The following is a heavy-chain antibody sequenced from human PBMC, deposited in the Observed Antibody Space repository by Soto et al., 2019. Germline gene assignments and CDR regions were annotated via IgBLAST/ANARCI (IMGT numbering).Heavy chain of an antibody. CDR1: GFTFSGSA. Sequence: GGSLRLSCAASGFTFSGSAMHWVRQASGKGLEWVGRIRSKANSYATAYAASVKGRFTISRDDSKNTAYLQMNSLKTEDTAVYYCTRLINSYGYGFARYNWFDPWGQGTLVTVSS. J-gene: IGHJ5*02. D-gene: IGHD5-18*01. CDR3: TRLINSYGYGFARYNWFDP. CDR2: IRSKANSYAT. V-gene: IGHV3-73*01.